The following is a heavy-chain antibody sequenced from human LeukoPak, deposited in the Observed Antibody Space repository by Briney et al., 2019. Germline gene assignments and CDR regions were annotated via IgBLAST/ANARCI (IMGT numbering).Heavy chain of an antibody. D-gene: IGHD1-26*01. CDR3: ARGKGDSGSYYADN. V-gene: IGHV3-30-3*01. J-gene: IGHJ4*02. CDR1: GFTFSSYA. Sequence: GGSLRLSCAASGFTFSSYAMHWVRPAPGKGLEWVAVISYDGSNKYYADSVKGRFTISRDNSKNTLYLQMNSLRAEDTAVYYCARGKGDSGSYYADNWGQGTLVTVSS. CDR2: ISYDGSNK.